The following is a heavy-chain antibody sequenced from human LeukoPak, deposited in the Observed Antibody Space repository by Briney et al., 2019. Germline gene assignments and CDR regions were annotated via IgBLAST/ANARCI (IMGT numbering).Heavy chain of an antibody. D-gene: IGHD3-10*01. J-gene: IGHJ4*02. CDR2: MNPNSGNT. V-gene: IGHV1-8*03. Sequence: GXSVKVXXKASGYTFTSYDINWVRQATGQGLEWMGWMNPNSGNTGYAQKFQGRVTITRNTSISTAYMELSSLRSEDTAVYYCATVIRGGIDYWGQGTLVTVSS. CDR1: GYTFTSYD. CDR3: ATVIRGGIDY.